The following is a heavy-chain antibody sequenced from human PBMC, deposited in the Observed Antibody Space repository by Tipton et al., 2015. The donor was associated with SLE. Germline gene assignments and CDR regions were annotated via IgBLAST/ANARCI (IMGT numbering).Heavy chain of an antibody. D-gene: IGHD3-10*01. CDR1: GFTFSSHY. CDR2: IREDGGEA. Sequence: SLRLSCVASGFTFSSHYMTWVRQPPGKGLEWVANIREDGGEANYVGSVRGRFTISRDNAKSALYLQMNSLRAEDTAVYYCAKGSPWLDPWGHGTLVTVSS. CDR3: AKGSPWLDP. V-gene: IGHV3-7*01. J-gene: IGHJ5*02.